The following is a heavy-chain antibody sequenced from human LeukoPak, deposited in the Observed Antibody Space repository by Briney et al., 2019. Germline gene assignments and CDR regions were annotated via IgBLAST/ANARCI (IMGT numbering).Heavy chain of an antibody. CDR3: ATDYYDRSGDYTVDH. V-gene: IGHV3-23*01. J-gene: IGHJ4*01. Sequence: GGSLRLSCAASGFAFRDYAMSWVRQAPGKGLEWVSVISGVGATTHYTDSVKGRFTISRDNYKNTISLQMNSLRAEDTAVYYCATDYYDRSGDYTVDHWGHGTQVTVSS. D-gene: IGHD3-22*01. CDR1: GFAFRDYA. CDR2: ISGVGATT.